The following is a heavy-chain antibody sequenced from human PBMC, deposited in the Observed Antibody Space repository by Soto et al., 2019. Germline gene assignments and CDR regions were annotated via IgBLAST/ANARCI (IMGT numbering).Heavy chain of an antibody. CDR3: ASSPQYYYHSGSPEG. Sequence: QVQLVPSGAEVKKPGASVKVSCKASGYTFTRYTMHWVRQSPGQRLEWLGWINAGNGNTTYSQKFQGRVTMTRDTAASTAYMELSSRRSEDTAVYYCASSPQYYYHSGSPEGWGQGTLVTVSP. V-gene: IGHV1-3*01. CDR2: INAGNGNT. CDR1: GYTFTRYT. D-gene: IGHD3-10*01. J-gene: IGHJ4*02.